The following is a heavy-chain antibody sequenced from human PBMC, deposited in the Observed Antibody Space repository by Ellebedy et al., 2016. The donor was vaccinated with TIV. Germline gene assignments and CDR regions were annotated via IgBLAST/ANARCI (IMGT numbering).Heavy chain of an antibody. Sequence: GESLKISCVASGFTFSGDAMSWVRQAPGKGLEWVSGINNGGRTTSYADSVKGRFTISRDNSRSTLYLQMNSLRAEDSAVYYCAKDMVVGDGKWEIDVWGQGTTVTVSS. D-gene: IGHD1-26*01. V-gene: IGHV3-23*01. CDR2: INNGGRTT. J-gene: IGHJ6*02. CDR1: GFTFSGDA. CDR3: AKDMVVGDGKWEIDV.